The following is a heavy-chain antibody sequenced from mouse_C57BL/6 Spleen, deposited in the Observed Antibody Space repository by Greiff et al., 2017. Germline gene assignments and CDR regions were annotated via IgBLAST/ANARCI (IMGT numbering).Heavy chain of an antibody. CDR1: GYSITSGYY. Sequence: EVKVEESGPGLVKPSQSLSLTCSVTGYSITSGYYWNWIRQFPGNKLEWMGYISYDGSNNYNPSLKNRISITRDTSKNQFFLKLNSVTTEDTATYYCARDGSSPYYAMDYWGQGTSVTVSS. CDR3: ARDGSSPYYAMDY. CDR2: ISYDGSN. J-gene: IGHJ4*01. D-gene: IGHD1-1*01. V-gene: IGHV3-6*01.